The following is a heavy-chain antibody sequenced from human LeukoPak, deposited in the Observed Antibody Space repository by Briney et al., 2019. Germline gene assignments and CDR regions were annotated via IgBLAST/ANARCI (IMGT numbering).Heavy chain of an antibody. CDR3: ARDRRDYYGSGSLDY. D-gene: IGHD3-10*01. CDR2: INPSGGST. CDR1: GYTFTSYY. Sequence: ASVKVSCKASGYTFTSYYMHWVRQAPGQGLEWMVIINPSGGSTSYAQKFQGRVTMTRDTSTSTVYMELSSLRSEDTAVYYCARDRRDYYGSGSLDYWGQGTLVTVSS. J-gene: IGHJ4*02. V-gene: IGHV1-46*01.